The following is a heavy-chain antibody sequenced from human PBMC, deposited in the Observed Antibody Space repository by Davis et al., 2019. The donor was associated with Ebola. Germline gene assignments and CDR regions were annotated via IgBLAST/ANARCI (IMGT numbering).Heavy chain of an antibody. CDR2: MSGSGGRT. Sequence: ESLKISCAASDFTFSSHAMSWVRQAPGKGLECVSVMSGSGGRTFYADSVKGRFTISRDNSKNTLYLQMNSLRSEDTAVYYCAKGRGSSTSCYDYWGQGTLVTVSS. CDR1: DFTFSSHA. V-gene: IGHV3-23*01. J-gene: IGHJ4*02. D-gene: IGHD2-2*01. CDR3: AKGRGSSTSCYDY.